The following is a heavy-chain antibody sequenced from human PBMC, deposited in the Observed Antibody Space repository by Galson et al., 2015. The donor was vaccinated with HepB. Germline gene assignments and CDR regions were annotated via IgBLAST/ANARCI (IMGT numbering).Heavy chain of an antibody. CDR2: ISAYNGNT. D-gene: IGHD3-3*01. J-gene: IGHJ3*02. Sequence: SVKVSCKASGYTLTSYGISWVRQAPGQGLEWMGWISAYNGNTNYAQKLQGRVTMTTDTSTSTAYMELRSLRSDDTAVYYCARVRYYDFWSGYSHGAFDIWGQGTMVTVSS. V-gene: IGHV1-18*01. CDR3: ARVRYYDFWSGYSHGAFDI. CDR1: GYTLTSYG.